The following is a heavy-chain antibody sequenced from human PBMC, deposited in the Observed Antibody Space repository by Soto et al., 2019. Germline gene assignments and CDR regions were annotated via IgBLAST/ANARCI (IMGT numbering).Heavy chain of an antibody. CDR2: VSAYIGTT. D-gene: IGHD2-8*01. V-gene: IGHV1-18*01. CDR3: ARDDEGYSIKDLYYTKPLDY. CDR1: GYTFTSYG. J-gene: IGHJ4*02. Sequence: GASVKVSCKASGYTFTSYGISWVRQAPGQGPEWVGGVSAYIGTTYYAQKLQGRVTITADTSTNTANMELRSLRSDDTAVYYCARDDEGYSIKDLYYTKPLDYWGQGTPVTVSS.